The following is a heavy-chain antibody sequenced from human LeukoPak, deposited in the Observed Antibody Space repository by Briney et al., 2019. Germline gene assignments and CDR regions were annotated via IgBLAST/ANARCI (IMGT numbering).Heavy chain of an antibody. V-gene: IGHV4-4*02. CDR2: VDHTGNT. Sequence: SETLSLTCTVSGDSISNSIWWSRLRQPPGKGLEWIGEVDHTGNTNYRPSLDSRVTLSIDMSKNHFSLTLTSVTAADTAVYYCATLYYYGSGSYYKTPVDYWGQGTLVTVSS. CDR3: ATLYYYGSGSYYKTPVDY. CDR1: GDSISNSIW. D-gene: IGHD3-10*01. J-gene: IGHJ4*02.